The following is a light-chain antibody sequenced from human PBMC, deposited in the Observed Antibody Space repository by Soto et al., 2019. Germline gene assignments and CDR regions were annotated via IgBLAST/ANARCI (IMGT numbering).Light chain of an antibody. Sequence: EIVMTQSPATLSVSPWERATLSCRASQSVSSNLAWDQQKPGQAPRLLIYGASTRATGIPARFSGSGSGTEFTLTISSLQSEYFAVYYCQQYNNWPLTFGGGTKVEIK. CDR1: QSVSSN. CDR3: QQYNNWPLT. V-gene: IGKV3D-15*01. J-gene: IGKJ4*01. CDR2: GAS.